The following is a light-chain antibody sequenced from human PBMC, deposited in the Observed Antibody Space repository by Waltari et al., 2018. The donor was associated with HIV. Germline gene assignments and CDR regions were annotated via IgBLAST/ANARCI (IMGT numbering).Light chain of an antibody. V-gene: IGKV2-28*01. Sequence: DMVMTESPLSLSVTPGEPASISCRSSQSLLHSNGYNYLDWYMQKQGQSPQLLIYLGSNRASGVPDRFSGSGSGTDFTLKISRVAAEDVGVYYCMQALQTPFTFGPGTKVDIK. CDR1: QSLLHSNGYNY. CDR2: LGS. CDR3: MQALQTPFT. J-gene: IGKJ3*01.